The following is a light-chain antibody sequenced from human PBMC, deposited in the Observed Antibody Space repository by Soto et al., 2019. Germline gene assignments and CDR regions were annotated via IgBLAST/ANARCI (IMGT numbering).Light chain of an antibody. J-gene: IGKJ1*01. CDR3: LQHNSYPPT. CDR2: AAS. Sequence: DIQMTQSPSSLSASVGDRVTMTCRASQRISSYLNWYQQKPGKAPKLLIYAASSLQSGVPSRFSGSGSGTDFTLTISSLQPEDFATYYCLQHNSYPPTFGQGTKVEIK. CDR1: QRISSY. V-gene: IGKV1-39*01.